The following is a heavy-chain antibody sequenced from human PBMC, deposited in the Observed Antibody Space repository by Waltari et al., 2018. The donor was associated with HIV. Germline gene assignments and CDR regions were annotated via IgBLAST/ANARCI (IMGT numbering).Heavy chain of an antibody. CDR3: ARSEMGATDY. CDR1: GFTFSSYW. J-gene: IGHJ4*02. CDR2: INRDGTST. Sequence: EVQLVESGGGLVQPGGSLRLSCAASGFTFSSYWMPWVRQGPGKGLVWVSRINRDGTSTTYADSGGGRFTISRDNAKNTLYLQMNSLRGEDTAVYYCARSEMGATDYWGQGTLVTVSS. V-gene: IGHV3-74*01. D-gene: IGHD1-26*01.